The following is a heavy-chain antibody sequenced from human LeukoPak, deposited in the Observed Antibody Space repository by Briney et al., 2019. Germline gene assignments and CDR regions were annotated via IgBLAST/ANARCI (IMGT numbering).Heavy chain of an antibody. J-gene: IGHJ6*04. D-gene: IGHD4-17*01. CDR3: ARGVLKAVTTCMDV. CDR2: IYYSGST. Sequence: SETLSLTCTVSGGSISSSSYYWGWIRQPPGKGLEWIGSIYYSGSTYYNPSLKSRVTISVDTSKNQFSLKLSSVTAADTAVYYCARGVLKAVTTCMDVWGKGTTVTVSS. CDR1: GGSISSSSYY. V-gene: IGHV4-39*07.